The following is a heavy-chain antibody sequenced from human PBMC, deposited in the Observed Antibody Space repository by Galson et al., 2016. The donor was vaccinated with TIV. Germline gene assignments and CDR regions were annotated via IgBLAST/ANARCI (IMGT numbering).Heavy chain of an antibody. CDR3: TRDGRGNWKYVDYCDY. V-gene: IGHV3-30-3*01. D-gene: IGHD1-1*01. CDR2: ISHDGNNK. J-gene: IGHJ4*02. Sequence: SLRLSCAASGFTFDSYTFHWVRQTPGKGLEWVAIISHDGNNKDFADSVQGRFTISRDSSKSTVFLQMNSLRLEDTAVYYCTRDGRGNWKYVDYCDYWGQGTLVTVSS. CDR1: GFTFDSYT.